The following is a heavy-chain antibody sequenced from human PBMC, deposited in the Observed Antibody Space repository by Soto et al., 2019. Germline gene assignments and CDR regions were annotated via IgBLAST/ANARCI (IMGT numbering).Heavy chain of an antibody. CDR3: AREASAAIPAS. D-gene: IGHD2-2*02. CDR1: GYTFTSYD. V-gene: IGHV1-8*01. J-gene: IGHJ1*01. CDR2: MNPNSGNT. Sequence: GASVELACKASGYTFTSYDITWVRHATGQGLEWMGWMNPNSGNTGCAQKFQGRVTMTRNTSISTAYMELSSLRSEDTAVYDCAREASAAIPASWGQRTALPVAS.